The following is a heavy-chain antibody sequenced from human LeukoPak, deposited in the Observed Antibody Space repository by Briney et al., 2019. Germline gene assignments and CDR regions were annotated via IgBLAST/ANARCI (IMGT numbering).Heavy chain of an antibody. CDR1: GGSFSGYY. CDR3: ARDRRVNWNDEGGWFDP. CDR2: INQSGST. Sequence: SETLSLTCTVYGGSFSGYYWGWIRQPPGKGLEWIGEINQSGSTNYNPSLKSRVTISVDTSKNQLSLNLSSVTTADTAVYYCARDRRVNWNDEGGWFDPWGQGTLVTVSS. V-gene: IGHV4-34*01. J-gene: IGHJ5*02. D-gene: IGHD1-1*01.